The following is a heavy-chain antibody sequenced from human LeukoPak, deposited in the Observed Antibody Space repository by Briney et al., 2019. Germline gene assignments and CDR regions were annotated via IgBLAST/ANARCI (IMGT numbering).Heavy chain of an antibody. Sequence: GGSLRLSCAASGFTFSSYAMHWVRQAPGKGLEWVAFVRFDESNIYYADSVKGRFTISRDNSKNTLYLQMNSLRAEDTAVYYCASGTAALFDYWGQGTLVTVSS. V-gene: IGHV3-30*02. CDR1: GFTFSSYA. J-gene: IGHJ4*02. CDR3: ASGTAALFDY. CDR2: VRFDESNI. D-gene: IGHD6-25*01.